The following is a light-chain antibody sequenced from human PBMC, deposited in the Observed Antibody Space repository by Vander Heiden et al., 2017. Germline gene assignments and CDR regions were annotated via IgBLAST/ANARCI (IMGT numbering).Light chain of an antibody. CDR1: SSDVGGYNS. J-gene: IGLJ2*01. Sequence: QSALTQPPSASGSPGQSVTISCTGTSSDVGGYNSVSWYQQHPGKAPKRIIYEVTKRPSGVPDRFTGSKSGNTASLTVSGLQAEDEADYYCTSYAGSNNVVFGGGTKLTVL. CDR2: EVT. CDR3: TSYAGSNNVV. V-gene: IGLV2-8*01.